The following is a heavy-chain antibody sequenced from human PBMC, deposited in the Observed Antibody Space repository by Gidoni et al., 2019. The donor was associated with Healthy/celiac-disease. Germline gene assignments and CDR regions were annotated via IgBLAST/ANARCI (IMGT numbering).Heavy chain of an antibody. D-gene: IGHD3-3*01. CDR3: ARDRRFLEWLLCL. CDR2: ISSSSTI. V-gene: IGHV3-11*04. CDR1: GFTFSDYY. Sequence: VQLVESGGGLVKPGGSLRLSCAASGFTFSDYYMNWVRQAPGKGLEWVSSISSSSTIYYADSVKGRFTISRDNAKNSLYLQMNSLRAEDTAVYYCARDRRFLEWLLCLWGQGTLVTVSS. J-gene: IGHJ4*02.